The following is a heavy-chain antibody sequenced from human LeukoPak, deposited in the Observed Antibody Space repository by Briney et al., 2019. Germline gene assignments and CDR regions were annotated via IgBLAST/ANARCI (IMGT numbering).Heavy chain of an antibody. V-gene: IGHV1-2*02. J-gene: IGHJ5*02. CDR1: GYTFTGYY. CDR2: INPNSGGT. CDR3: ARLSRYYYGSGSYPADVNWFDP. Sequence: ASVKVSCKASGYTFTGYYVHWVRQAPGQGLEWMGWINPNSGGTNYAQKFQGRVTMTRDTSISTAHMELSRLRSDDTAVYYCARLSRYYYGSGSYPADVNWFDPWGRGTLVTVSS. D-gene: IGHD3-10*01.